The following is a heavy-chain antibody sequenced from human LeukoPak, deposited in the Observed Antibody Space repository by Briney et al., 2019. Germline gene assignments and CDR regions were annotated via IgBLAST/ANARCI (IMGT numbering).Heavy chain of an antibody. J-gene: IGHJ4*02. CDR1: GGSISSSSYY. D-gene: IGHD3-10*01. V-gene: IGHV4-39*07. Sequence: SETLSLTCTVSGGSISSSSYYWGWIRQPPGKGLEWIGSIYYSGSTYYNPSLKSRVTISVDTSKNQFSLKLSSVTAADTAVYYCARGVLLWFGELSYLDYWGQGTLVTVSS. CDR2: IYYSGST. CDR3: ARGVLLWFGELSYLDY.